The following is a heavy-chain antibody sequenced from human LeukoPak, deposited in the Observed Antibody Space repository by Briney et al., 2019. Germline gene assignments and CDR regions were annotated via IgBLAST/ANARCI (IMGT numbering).Heavy chain of an antibody. CDR3: AKVLSGSQDY. J-gene: IGHJ4*02. D-gene: IGHD1-26*01. CDR2: IYSGGYT. Sequence: PGGSLRLSCAASGFSVSNNYMTWVRQAPGKGLEWVSIIYSGGYTYYADSVKGRFTISRDNSNNTLHLQMNRLRVEDTAVYYCAKVLSGSQDYWGQGTLVTVFS. V-gene: IGHV3-66*01. CDR1: GFSVSNNY.